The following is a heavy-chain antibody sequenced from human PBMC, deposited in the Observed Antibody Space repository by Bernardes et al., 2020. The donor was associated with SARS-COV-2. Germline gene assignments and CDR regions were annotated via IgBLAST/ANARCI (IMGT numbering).Heavy chain of an antibody. D-gene: IGHD6-19*01. CDR3: ASVTYSSGSDFDY. Sequence: ASVKVSCKASGFTFTDYFMHWVRQTPGQGLAWMGWINPSSGDTKYAQNFEGRVTMTRDTSISTAYMELSRLRSDDTAVFFCASVTYSSGSDFDYWGQGTLVTVSS. CDR1: GFTFTDYF. CDR2: INPSSGDT. J-gene: IGHJ4*02. V-gene: IGHV1-2*02.